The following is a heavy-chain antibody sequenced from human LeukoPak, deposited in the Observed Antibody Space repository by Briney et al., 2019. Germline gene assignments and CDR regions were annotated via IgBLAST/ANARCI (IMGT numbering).Heavy chain of an antibody. V-gene: IGHV3-33*01. CDR1: GFTFSSYG. D-gene: IGHD3-16*01. CDR2: IWYDGSNK. Sequence: GRSLRLSCAASGFTFSSYGMHWVRQAPGKGLEWVSLIWYDGSNKYYADSVKGRFTIPRDNPKNTLYLQMNSLRAEDTAVYYCARDWGKGDYWGQGTLVTVSS. CDR3: ARDWGKGDY. J-gene: IGHJ4*02.